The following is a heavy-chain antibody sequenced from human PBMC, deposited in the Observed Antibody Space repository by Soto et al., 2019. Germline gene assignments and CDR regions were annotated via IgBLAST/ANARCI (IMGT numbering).Heavy chain of an antibody. CDR3: AKNKLGLRLRQNWFDP. V-gene: IGHV3-23*01. Sequence: GGSLRLSCAASGFTFSSYAMSWVRQAPGKGLEWVSAISGSGGSTYYADSVKGRFTISRDNSKNTLYLQMNSLRAEDTAVYYCAKNKLGLRLRQNWFDPWGHGTLVTVSS. J-gene: IGHJ5*02. CDR1: GFTFSSYA. CDR2: ISGSGGST. D-gene: IGHD4-17*01.